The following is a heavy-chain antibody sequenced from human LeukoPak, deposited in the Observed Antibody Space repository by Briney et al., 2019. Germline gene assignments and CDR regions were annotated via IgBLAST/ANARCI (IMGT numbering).Heavy chain of an antibody. V-gene: IGHV3-21*01. CDR3: ARVRRDDFWSGYSYGFDI. Sequence: GGSLRLSCAASGFSFSSYTMNWVRQAPGKGLEWVSAISSSSSDKYYADSVKGRITISRDNAKNSLYLQMNSLRAEDTAVYYCARVRRDDFWSGYSYGFDIWGQGTMVTVSS. D-gene: IGHD3-3*01. CDR1: GFSFSSYT. CDR2: ISSSSSDK. J-gene: IGHJ3*02.